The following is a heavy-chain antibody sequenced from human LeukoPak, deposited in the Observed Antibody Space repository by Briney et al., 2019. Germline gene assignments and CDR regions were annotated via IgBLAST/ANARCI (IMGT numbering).Heavy chain of an antibody. CDR3: ARRTDYGDFLDY. J-gene: IGHJ4*02. Sequence: LGASLKISCKGSGYIFTSYWISWVRQLPGKGLEWMGRIDPSDSYTNYSPSFQGHVTISADKSISTAYLQWSSLKASDTAMYYCARRTDYGDFLDYWGQGTLVTVSS. V-gene: IGHV5-10-1*01. CDR1: GYIFTSYW. CDR2: IDPSDSYT. D-gene: IGHD4-17*01.